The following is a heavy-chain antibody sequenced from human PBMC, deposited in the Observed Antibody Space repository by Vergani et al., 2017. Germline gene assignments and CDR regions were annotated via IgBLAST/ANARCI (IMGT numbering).Heavy chain of an antibody. J-gene: IGHJ4*02. Sequence: VQLVETGGGVVQPGGSLRLYCATSGFSFNTYGAHWVRQAPGKGLEWVSGISGSGVSAYYTDSVKGRFTISRDNSKNMLFLQMNNLRTEDTAIYYCAKQYFVSGNYLFDYWGQGTLVTVSS. V-gene: IGHV3-23*04. CDR2: ISGSGVSA. CDR1: GFSFNTYG. D-gene: IGHD3-10*01. CDR3: AKQYFVSGNYLFDY.